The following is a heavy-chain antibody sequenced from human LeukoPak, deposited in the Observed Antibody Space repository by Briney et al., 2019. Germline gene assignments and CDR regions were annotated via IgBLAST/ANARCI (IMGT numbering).Heavy chain of an antibody. Sequence: GASVKVSCKASGYTFTNYGISWVRQAPGQGLEWMGWINPNSGGTNYAQKFQGRVTMTRDTSISTAYMELSRLRSDDTAVYYCARVPSRLWFGEPYFDYWGQGTLVTVSS. D-gene: IGHD3-10*01. J-gene: IGHJ4*02. V-gene: IGHV1-2*02. CDR2: INPNSGGT. CDR3: ARVPSRLWFGEPYFDY. CDR1: GYTFTNYG.